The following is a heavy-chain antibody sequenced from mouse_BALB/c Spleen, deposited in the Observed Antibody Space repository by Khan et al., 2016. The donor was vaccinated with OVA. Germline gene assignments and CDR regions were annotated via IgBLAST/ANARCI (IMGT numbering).Heavy chain of an antibody. D-gene: IGHD2-10*01. V-gene: IGHV2-6-1*01. CDR3: ARQPYYHYNIMDY. J-gene: IGHJ4*01. Sequence: VQLLESGPGLAAPSQSLSITCTISGFSLTNYGVHWVRQPPGKGLEWLVVIWSDGSTTYNSALKSRLTITKDNSQSQVFLKMNSLQTDDTAIYFCARQPYYHYNIMDYWGQGTSVTVSS. CDR1: GFSLTNYG. CDR2: IWSDGST.